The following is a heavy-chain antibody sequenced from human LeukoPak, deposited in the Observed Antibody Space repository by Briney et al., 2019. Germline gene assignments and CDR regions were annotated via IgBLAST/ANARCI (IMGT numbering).Heavy chain of an antibody. Sequence: PSETLSLTCTVSGGSISSSSYYWGWIRRPPGKGLEWIGSIYYSGSTYYNPSLKSRVTISVDTSKNQFSLKLSSVTAADTAVYYCAGLGYSYGFHYYYYYYMDVWGKGTTVTVSS. V-gene: IGHV4-39*01. J-gene: IGHJ6*03. D-gene: IGHD5-18*01. CDR2: IYYSGST. CDR3: AGLGYSYGFHYYYYYYMDV. CDR1: GGSISSSSYY.